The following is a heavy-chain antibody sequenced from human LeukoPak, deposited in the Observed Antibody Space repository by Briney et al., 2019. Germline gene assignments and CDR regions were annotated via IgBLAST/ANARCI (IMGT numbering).Heavy chain of an antibody. Sequence: SVKVSCKASGGTFSSYAISWVRQAPGQGLEWMGRIIPILGIANYAQKFQGRVTTTADKSTSTAYMELSSLRSEDTAVYYCARDRGRGYYDSSGSIPFDYWGQGTLATVSS. CDR2: IIPILGIA. J-gene: IGHJ4*02. V-gene: IGHV1-69*04. CDR3: ARDRGRGYYDSSGSIPFDY. D-gene: IGHD3-22*01. CDR1: GGTFSSYA.